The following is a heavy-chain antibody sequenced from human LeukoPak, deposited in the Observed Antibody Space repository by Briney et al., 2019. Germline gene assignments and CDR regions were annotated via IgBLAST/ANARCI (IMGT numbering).Heavy chain of an antibody. D-gene: IGHD2-8*02. J-gene: IGHJ4*02. CDR3: ARRSGAGGIGY. CDR2: IYYSGST. V-gene: IGHV4-59*08. CDR1: GGSISSYY. Sequence: SETLSLTFTVSGGSISSYYWSWIRQPPGKGLEWIGYIYYSGSTNYNPSLKSRVTISVDTSKNQFSLKLSSVTAADTAVYYCARRSGAGGIGYWGQGTLVTVSS.